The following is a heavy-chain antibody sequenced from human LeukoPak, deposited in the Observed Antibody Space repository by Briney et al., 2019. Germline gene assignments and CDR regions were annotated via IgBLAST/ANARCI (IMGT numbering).Heavy chain of an antibody. V-gene: IGHV4-61*02. J-gene: IGHJ4*02. Sequence: SETLSLTCTVSGGSISSGSYYWSWIRQPAGKGLEWIGRIYSSGSTNYNPSLKSRVTISLDTSKNQFSLKLSSVTAADTAVYYCARRGYSSSWYWVYWGQGTLVTVSP. CDR3: ARRGYSSSWYWVY. D-gene: IGHD6-13*01. CDR1: GGSISSGSYY. CDR2: IYSSGST.